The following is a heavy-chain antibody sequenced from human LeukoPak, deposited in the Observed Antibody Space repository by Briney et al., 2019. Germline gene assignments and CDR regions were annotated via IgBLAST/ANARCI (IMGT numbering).Heavy chain of an antibody. J-gene: IGHJ3*02. CDR3: ARDTTYSSSWYTNAFDI. V-gene: IGHV4-59*01. Sequence: PSETLSLTCTVSGGSISSYYWSWIRQPPGKGLEWIGYIYYSGSTNYNPSLKSRVTISVDTSKNQFSLKLSSVTAADTAVYYCARDTTYSSSWYTNAFDIWGQGTMVTVSS. D-gene: IGHD6-13*01. CDR2: IYYSGST. CDR1: GGSISSYY.